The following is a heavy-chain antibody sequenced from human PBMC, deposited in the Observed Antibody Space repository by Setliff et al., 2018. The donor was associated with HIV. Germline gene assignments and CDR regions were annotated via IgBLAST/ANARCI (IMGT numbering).Heavy chain of an antibody. CDR1: GFTFGDYA. V-gene: IGHV3-49*04. J-gene: IGHJ3*02. D-gene: IGHD3-3*01. CDR3: TRAGTYYDFWSGYPPAFDI. CDR2: IRTKAYGGTT. Sequence: QTLSLSCTPSGFTFGDYAMNWVRQAPGKGLEWVGFIRTKAYGGTTEYAASVKGRFIISRDDSKSIAYLQMNSLKTEDTAVYYCTRAGTYYDFWSGYPPAFDIWGQGTMVTVSS.